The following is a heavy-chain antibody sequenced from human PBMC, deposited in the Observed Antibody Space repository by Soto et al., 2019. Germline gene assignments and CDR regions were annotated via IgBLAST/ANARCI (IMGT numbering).Heavy chain of an antibody. Sequence: EVQLVESGGVVVQPGGSLRLSCAASGFTFDDYTMHWVRQAPGKGLEWVSLISWDGGSTYYADSVKGRFTISRDNSENSLYLQMNSLRTEDTALYYCAKDMDSSGWYDFDYWGQGTLVTVSS. CDR2: ISWDGGST. CDR1: GFTFDDYT. D-gene: IGHD6-19*01. J-gene: IGHJ4*02. CDR3: AKDMDSSGWYDFDY. V-gene: IGHV3-43*01.